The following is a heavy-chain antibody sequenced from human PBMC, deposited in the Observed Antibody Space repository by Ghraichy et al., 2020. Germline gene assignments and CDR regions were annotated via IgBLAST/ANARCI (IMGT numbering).Heavy chain of an antibody. CDR3: ALYTVNFDF. D-gene: IGHD2-2*02. CDR1: GFTFSTYA. J-gene: IGHJ4*02. CDR2: IGGGGDST. Sequence: RGSLRLSCAASGFTFSTYAMSWVRQAPGKGLEWVSAIGGGGDSTYYADSVKGRFTISRDNSGNTLYLQMNSLRAEDTALYYCALYTVNFDFWGQGTLVTVSS. V-gene: IGHV3-23*01.